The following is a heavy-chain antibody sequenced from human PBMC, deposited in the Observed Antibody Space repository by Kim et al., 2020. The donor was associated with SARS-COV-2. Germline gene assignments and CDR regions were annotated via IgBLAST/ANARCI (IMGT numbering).Heavy chain of an antibody. CDR3: AAYYDSSGYPLYYYYGMDV. CDR2: ISSSSSYI. D-gene: IGHD3-22*01. CDR1: GFTFSSYS. Sequence: GGSLRLSCAASGFTFSSYSMNWVRQAPGKGLEWVSSISSSSSYIYYADSVKGRFTISRNNAKNSLYLQMNSLRAEDTAVYYCAAYYDSSGYPLYYYYGMDVWGQGTTVTVSS. J-gene: IGHJ6*02. V-gene: IGHV3-21*01.